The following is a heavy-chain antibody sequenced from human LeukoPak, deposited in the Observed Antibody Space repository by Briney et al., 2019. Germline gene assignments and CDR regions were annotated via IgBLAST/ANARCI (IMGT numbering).Heavy chain of an antibody. J-gene: IGHJ4*02. Sequence: PGGSLRLSCAASGFTFDSYGMHWVRQAPGKGLEWVAFIRYDGGNKYYADSVKGRFTISRDNSKNTLYLQMNSLRAEDTAVYYCAKGEYNSSPIDYWGQGTLVTVSS. V-gene: IGHV3-30*02. CDR1: GFTFDSYG. CDR2: IRYDGGNK. D-gene: IGHD6-6*01. CDR3: AKGEYNSSPIDY.